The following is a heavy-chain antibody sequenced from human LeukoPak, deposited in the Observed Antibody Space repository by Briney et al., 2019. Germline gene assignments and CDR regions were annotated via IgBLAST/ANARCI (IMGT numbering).Heavy chain of an antibody. CDR1: GGSISSGGYY. D-gene: IGHD6-6*01. J-gene: IGHJ6*03. Sequence: SQTLSLTCTVSGGSISSGGYYWSWIRQHPGKGLEWIGYIYYSGSTYYNPSLKSRVTISVDTSKNQFSLKLSSVTAADTAVYYCARGPRAIRLYSSSYNYYYYYYMDVWGKGTTVTVSS. CDR3: ARGPRAIRLYSSSYNYYYYYYMDV. V-gene: IGHV4-31*03. CDR2: IYYSGST.